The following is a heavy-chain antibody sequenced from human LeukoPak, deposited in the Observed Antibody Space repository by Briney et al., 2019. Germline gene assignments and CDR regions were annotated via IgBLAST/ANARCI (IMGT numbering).Heavy chain of an antibody. CDR2: IAAYQGKI. V-gene: IGHV1-8*01. J-gene: IGHJ4*02. CDR1: GYTFTSYG. CDR3: ARAEGS. Sequence: ASVKVSCKPSGYTFTSYGISWVRQAPGQGLEWVGWIAAYQGKIAYAQKFQGRVTMTRNTSISTAYMELSSLRSEDTAVYYCARAEGSWGQGTLVTVSS.